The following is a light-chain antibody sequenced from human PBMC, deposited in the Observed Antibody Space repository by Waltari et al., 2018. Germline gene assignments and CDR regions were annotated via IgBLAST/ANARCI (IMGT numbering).Light chain of an antibody. CDR2: EVS. V-gene: IGLV2-14*01. CDR1: SRDVGGYNF. Sequence: QSALTQPASVSGSPGQSITISCPGTSRDVGGYNFVSWYQQHPGKAPKLMIYEVSNRPSGVSDRFSGSKYGYTASLTISGLQAEDEADYYCSSYTSSSTLVFGTGTKVTVL. CDR3: SSYTSSSTLV. J-gene: IGLJ1*01.